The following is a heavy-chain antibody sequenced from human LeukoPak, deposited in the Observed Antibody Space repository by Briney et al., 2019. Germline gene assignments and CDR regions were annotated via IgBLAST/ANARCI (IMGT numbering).Heavy chain of an antibody. CDR1: GFTFSGSA. V-gene: IGHV3-73*01. J-gene: IGHJ3*02. CDR3: AKKLYDWVAGSAFDI. Sequence: GGSLRLSCAASGFTFSGSAMHWVRQASGKGLEWVGRIRSKANSYATAYAASVKGRFTISRDNSKNTVYLQMNSLRAEDTAVYYCAKKLYDWVAGSAFDIWGQGTVVTVSS. D-gene: IGHD1-1*01. CDR2: IRSKANSYAT.